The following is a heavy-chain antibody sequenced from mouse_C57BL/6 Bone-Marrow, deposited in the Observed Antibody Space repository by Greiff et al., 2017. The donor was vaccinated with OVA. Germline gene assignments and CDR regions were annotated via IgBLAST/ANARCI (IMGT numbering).Heavy chain of an antibody. D-gene: IGHD2-5*01. CDR2: IYPRSGNT. V-gene: IGHV1-81*01. Sequence: QVQLKESGAELARPGASVKLSCKASGYTFTSYGISWVKQRTGQGLEWIGEIYPRSGNTYYNEKFKGKATLTADKSSSTAYMELRSLTSEDSAVDVCARLRTYYSNYDFDYWGQGTTLTVSS. CDR3: ARLRTYYSNYDFDY. J-gene: IGHJ2*01. CDR1: GYTFTSYG.